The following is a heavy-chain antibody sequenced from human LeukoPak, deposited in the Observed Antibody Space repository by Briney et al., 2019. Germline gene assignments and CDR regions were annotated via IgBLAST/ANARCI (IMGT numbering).Heavy chain of an antibody. Sequence: HPGGSLRLSCAASGFTFSSYSMNWVRQAPGKGLEWVSSISSSSSTIYYADSVKGRFTISRDNAKNSLYLQMNSLRAEDTAVYYCARDRDVVVTAISAFDIWGQGTMVTVSS. J-gene: IGHJ3*02. V-gene: IGHV3-48*04. CDR2: ISSSSSTI. CDR3: ARDRDVVVTAISAFDI. CDR1: GFTFSSYS. D-gene: IGHD2-21*02.